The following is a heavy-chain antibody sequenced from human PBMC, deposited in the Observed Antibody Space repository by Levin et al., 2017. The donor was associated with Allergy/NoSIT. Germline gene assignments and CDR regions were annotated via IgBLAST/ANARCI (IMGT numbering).Heavy chain of an antibody. D-gene: IGHD5-12*01. CDR3: ARLRGGYDFDY. Sequence: GESLEISCAASGFTFSGYWMSWVRQAPGKGLEWVANIKQDGGETDYVDSVKGRFTISRDNVKNSLHLQMNSLRVGDTAVYYCARLRGGYDFDYWGQGTLVTVSS. CDR1: GFTFSGYW. CDR2: IKQDGGET. J-gene: IGHJ4*02. V-gene: IGHV3-7*01.